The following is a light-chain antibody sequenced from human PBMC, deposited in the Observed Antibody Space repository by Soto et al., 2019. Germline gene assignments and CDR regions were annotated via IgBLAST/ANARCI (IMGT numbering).Light chain of an antibody. V-gene: IGKV3-11*01. Sequence: EVVLTHSPATLSLSPGERATLSCRASQNVRAFLDWYQQKPGQTPRLLIYAASNRATGIPDRFRDSGSGTDFPLTIRSLEPKDFAVCYCRQHSLWPPWTFGQGTRVE. CDR2: AAS. CDR3: RQHSLWPPWT. CDR1: QNVRAF. J-gene: IGKJ1*01.